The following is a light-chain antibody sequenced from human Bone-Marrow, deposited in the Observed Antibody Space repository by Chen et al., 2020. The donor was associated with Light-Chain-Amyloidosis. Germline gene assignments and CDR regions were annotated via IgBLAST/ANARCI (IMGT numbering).Light chain of an antibody. CDR2: DDS. CDR1: NIGSTS. Sequence: SYVLTQPSSVSVAPGRTATIACGGNNIGSTSVHWYQQTPGQAPLLVVYDDSDRPSGIPERLSGSNSGNTATLTISRVGAGDEADYYCQVWDRSSDRPVFGGGTKLTVL. CDR3: QVWDRSSDRPV. V-gene: IGLV3-21*02. J-gene: IGLJ3*02.